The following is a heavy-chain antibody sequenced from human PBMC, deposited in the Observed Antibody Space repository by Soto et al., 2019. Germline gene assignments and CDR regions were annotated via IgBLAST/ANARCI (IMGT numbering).Heavy chain of an antibody. CDR3: ARTILGVVIMRPYYYYGMDV. J-gene: IGHJ6*02. Sequence: ASVKVSCKASGYTFTSYDITWVRQATGQGLEWMVCLNPNSGNTGYARKFQGRVTMTRNTSISTAYMELSSLRSEDTAVYYCARTILGVVIMRPYYYYGMDVGGQGTTVTVSS. CDR2: LNPNSGNT. D-gene: IGHD3-3*01. CDR1: GYTFTSYD. V-gene: IGHV1-8*01.